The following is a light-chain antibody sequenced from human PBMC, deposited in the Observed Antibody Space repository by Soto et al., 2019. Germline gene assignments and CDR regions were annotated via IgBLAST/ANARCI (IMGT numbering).Light chain of an antibody. J-gene: IGKJ5*01. CDR3: QQYLSLPIT. CDR1: QSVSSTY. V-gene: IGKV3-20*01. CDR2: GAS. Sequence: EIVLTQSPATLSLSPGERATLSCRASQSVSSTYLAWYQQKPGQAPRLLIYGASNRATGIPDRFSGSGSGTDFSLTISRVEPEDFAVYYCQQYLSLPITFGQGTRLEIK.